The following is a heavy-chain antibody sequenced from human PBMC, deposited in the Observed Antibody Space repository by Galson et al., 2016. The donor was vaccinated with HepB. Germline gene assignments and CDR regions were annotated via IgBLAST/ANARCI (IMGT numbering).Heavy chain of an antibody. D-gene: IGHD6-19*01. CDR3: AMGNSGWPDY. Sequence: SLRLSCAASGFTFSHYWMNWVRQAPGKGLEWVAIINQDGSEKYSVDSLTGRFTITRDNAKDSLYLQMNSLRAEDTAVYYRAMGNSGWPDYWGQGTLVTVSS. J-gene: IGHJ4*02. V-gene: IGHV3-7*01. CDR1: GFTFSHYW. CDR2: INQDGSEK.